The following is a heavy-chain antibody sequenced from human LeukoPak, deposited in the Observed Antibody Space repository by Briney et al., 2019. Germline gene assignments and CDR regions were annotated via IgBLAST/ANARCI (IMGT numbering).Heavy chain of an antibody. D-gene: IGHD3-3*01. CDR2: IIPIFGTA. Sequence: ASVKVSCKASGGTVSSYAISWVRQAPGQGLEWMGGIIPIFGTANYAQKFQGRVTITADKSTSTAYMELSSLSSEDTAGYYCARDPRGSDYDFWSGYYHNWFDPWGQGTLVTVSS. CDR1: GGTVSSYA. J-gene: IGHJ5*02. V-gene: IGHV1-69*06. CDR3: ARDPRGSDYDFWSGYYHNWFDP.